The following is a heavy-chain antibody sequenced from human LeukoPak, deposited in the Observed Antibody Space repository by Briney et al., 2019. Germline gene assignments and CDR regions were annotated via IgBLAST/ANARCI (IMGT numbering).Heavy chain of an antibody. D-gene: IGHD2-2*02. Sequence: ASVKVSCKASGYTFTSYYMHWVRQAPGQGLEWMGIINPSGGSTSYAQKFQGRVTMTRDTSTSTVYMELSSLRSEDTAVYYCARDRGVPAAIDGAFDLWGRGTLVTVSS. V-gene: IGHV1-46*01. CDR3: ARDRGVPAAIDGAFDL. CDR2: INPSGGST. J-gene: IGHJ2*01. CDR1: GYTFTSYY.